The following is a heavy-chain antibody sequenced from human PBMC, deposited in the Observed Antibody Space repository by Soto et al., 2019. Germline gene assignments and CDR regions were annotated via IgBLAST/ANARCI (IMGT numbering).Heavy chain of an antibody. CDR2: IFYLGSS. CDR3: ARHSLALRKNSWFDP. V-gene: IGHV4-39*01. D-gene: IGHD3-3*02. CDR1: GDSIISSDFY. J-gene: IGHJ5*02. Sequence: LSLTCTVSGDSIISSDFYWGWVRQPPGKGLEWIGSIFYLGSSYYNPSLKSRVTMSVDTSKNQFSLRLRSVTAADTALYFCARHSLALRKNSWFDPWGQGIMVTVS.